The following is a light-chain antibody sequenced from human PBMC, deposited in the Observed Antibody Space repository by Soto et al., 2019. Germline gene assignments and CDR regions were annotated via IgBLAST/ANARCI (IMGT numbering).Light chain of an antibody. CDR1: STDVGGYNY. CDR2: DVT. V-gene: IGLV2-14*01. CDR3: SSYKSSSTPDV. J-gene: IGLJ1*01. Sequence: QSVLTQPASVSGSPGQSITISCTGTSTDVGGYNYVSWYQQHPVKAPKLLIYDVTNRPSGVSDRFSGSKSGNTASLTISGLQAEDEADYYCSSYKSSSTPDVFGTGTKVTVL.